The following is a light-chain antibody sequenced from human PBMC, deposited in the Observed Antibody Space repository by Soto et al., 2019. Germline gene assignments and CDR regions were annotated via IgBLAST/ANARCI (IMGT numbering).Light chain of an antibody. CDR1: QDIINH. J-gene: IGKJ1*01. V-gene: IGKV1-27*01. CDR3: QKYNSAPWA. CDR2: AAS. Sequence: DIQMTQSPSSLSASVGDTVTITCRASQDIINHLAWYQQKPGKVPKLLIYAASTLQSGVPSRFSGSGSGTDFTLTISSLQPEDVATYYCQKYNSAPWAFGQGTKVEIK.